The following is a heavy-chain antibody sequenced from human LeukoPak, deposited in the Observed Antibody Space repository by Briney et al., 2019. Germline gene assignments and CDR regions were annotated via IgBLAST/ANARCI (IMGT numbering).Heavy chain of an antibody. CDR3: ARGVARGATTVDY. Sequence: SVKVSCKASGGTFSSHAISWVRQAPGQGLEWMGGTIPIFGTANYAQKFQGRVTITADESTSTAYMELSSLRSEDTAVYYCARGVARGATTVDYWGQGTLVTVSS. J-gene: IGHJ4*02. V-gene: IGHV1-69*13. D-gene: IGHD1-26*01. CDR1: GGTFSSHA. CDR2: TIPIFGTA.